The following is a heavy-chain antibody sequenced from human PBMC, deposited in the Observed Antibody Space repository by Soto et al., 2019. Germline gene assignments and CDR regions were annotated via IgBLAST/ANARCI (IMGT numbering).Heavy chain of an antibody. D-gene: IGHD3-22*01. V-gene: IGHV4-39*01. CDR3: ARLLYDSRGYYYFDY. CDR2: IYYTGSP. J-gene: IGHJ4*02. CDR1: GGSIYSSTYY. Sequence: QMQLQVSGPGLLKPSETLSLTCTVSGGSIYSSTYYWGWIRQPPGKGLAWIGSIYYTGSPYNNPSHKSRVTLSLDPPKNQFSLKLSSVTAADTAVYYCARLLYDSRGYYYFDYWGQGTLVTVSS.